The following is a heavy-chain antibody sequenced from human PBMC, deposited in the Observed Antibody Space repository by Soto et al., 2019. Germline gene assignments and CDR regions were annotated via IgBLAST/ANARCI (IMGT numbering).Heavy chain of an antibody. J-gene: IGHJ4*02. CDR3: ARCPLRVAVAGSYYFDY. CDR2: IYYSGST. D-gene: IGHD6-19*01. V-gene: IGHV4-39*01. CDR1: GGSISSSSYY. Sequence: SATLSLTCTVSGGSISSSSYYWGWIRQPPGKGLEWIGSIYYSGSTYYNPSLKSRVTISVDTSKNQFSLKLSSVTAADTAVYYLARCPLRVAVAGSYYFDYSGQGTLVTVSS.